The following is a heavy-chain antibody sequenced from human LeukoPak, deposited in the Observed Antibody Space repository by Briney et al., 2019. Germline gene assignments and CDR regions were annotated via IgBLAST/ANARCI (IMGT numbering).Heavy chain of an antibody. D-gene: IGHD4-17*01. Sequence: GGSLRHSCAASGVTQRIYLMSGVPDARGGGGEGGANIKQDGSRKYYVDSVKGRFTISRDNAKNTLYLQMNSLRAEDTAVYYCASAYRGHTLTRYLLGYWGQGTLVTVSS. CDR2: IKQDGSRK. J-gene: IGHJ4*02. V-gene: IGHV3-7*03. CDR1: GVTQRIYL. CDR3: ASAYRGHTLTRYLLGY.